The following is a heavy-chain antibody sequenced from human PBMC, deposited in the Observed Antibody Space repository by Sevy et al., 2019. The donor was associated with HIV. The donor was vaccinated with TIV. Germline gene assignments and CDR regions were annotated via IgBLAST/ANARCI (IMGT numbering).Heavy chain of an antibody. CDR1: GFTFADYA. D-gene: IGHD2-8*01. CDR3: AKDKGYCTNGVCYTSYYYYSMDV. J-gene: IGHJ6*02. V-gene: IGHV3-9*01. Sequence: GGSLRLSCAASGFTFADYAMHWVRQAPGKGLEWVSGISWNSGSIGYADSVKGRFTISRDNAKNSLYLQMNSLRAEDTALYYCAKDKGYCTNGVCYTSYYYYSMDVWGQGTTVTVSS. CDR2: ISWNSGSI.